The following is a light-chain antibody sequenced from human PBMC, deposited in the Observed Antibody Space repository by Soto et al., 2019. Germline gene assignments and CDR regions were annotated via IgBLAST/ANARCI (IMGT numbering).Light chain of an antibody. J-gene: IGKJ2*01. CDR2: KAS. CDR1: QSISTW. Sequence: DIQMTQSPSTLSASVGDRVTITCRASQSISTWLAWYQQKPGKAPKLLIYKASRLDVGVPSRFSGSGPGTEFTLTISSLQPDDFATYYCQQYNSYSYTFGQGTKLEIK. V-gene: IGKV1-5*03. CDR3: QQYNSYSYT.